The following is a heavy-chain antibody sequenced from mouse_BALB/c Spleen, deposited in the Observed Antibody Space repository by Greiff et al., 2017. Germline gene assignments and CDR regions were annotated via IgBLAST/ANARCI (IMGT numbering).Heavy chain of an antibody. D-gene: IGHD2-4*01. CDR3: ARGEGYDSFAY. V-gene: IGHV5-17*02. Sequence: EVKLVESGGGLVQPGGSRKLSCAASGFTFSSFGMHWVRQAPEKGLEWVAYISSGSSTIYYADTVKGRFTISRDNPKNTLFLQMTSLRSEDTAMYYCARGEGYDSFAYWGQGTLVTVSA. CDR2: ISSGSSTI. CDR1: GFTFSSFG. J-gene: IGHJ3*01.